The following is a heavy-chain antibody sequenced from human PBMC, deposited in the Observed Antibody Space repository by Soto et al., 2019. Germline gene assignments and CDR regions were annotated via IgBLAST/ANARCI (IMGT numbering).Heavy chain of an antibody. CDR2: INPNSGGT. V-gene: IGHV1-2*04. CDR3: ARGAELNYSQSGLDS. CDR1: GYAFTDYS. J-gene: IGHJ5*01. D-gene: IGHD2-21*01. Sequence: QVQLVQSGAEVKKPGASVTVSCKAAGYAFTDYSIHWVRQAPGQGPEYMGWINPNSGGTNYAQRSQGWVTMTRDTSISTAYMELSRLKSDDTAVYYCARGAELNYSQSGLDSWGQGTLVNFSS.